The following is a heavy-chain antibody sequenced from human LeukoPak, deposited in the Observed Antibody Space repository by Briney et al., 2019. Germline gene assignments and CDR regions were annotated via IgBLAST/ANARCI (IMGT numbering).Heavy chain of an antibody. CDR3: AKRDQLLYDYYYYYGMDV. V-gene: IGHV3-23*01. J-gene: IGHJ6*02. CDR1: GFTFGSYA. Sequence: GGSLRLSCAASGFTFGSYAMSWVRQAPGKGLEWVSAISGSGGSTYYADSVKGRFTISRDNSKNTLYLQMNSLRAEDTAVYYCAKRDQLLYDYYYYYGMDVWGQGTTVTVSS. D-gene: IGHD2-2*02. CDR2: ISGSGGST.